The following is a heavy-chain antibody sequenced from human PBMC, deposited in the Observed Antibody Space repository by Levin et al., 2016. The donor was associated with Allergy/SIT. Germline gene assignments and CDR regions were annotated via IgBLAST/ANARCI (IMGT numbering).Heavy chain of an antibody. CDR3: ARGGFSGLDA. J-gene: IGHJ5*02. CDR1: GGFISGSSYY. V-gene: IGHV4-39*07. Sequence: GSLRLSCTVSGGFISGSSYYWGWIRQPPGKGLEWIGSIYDSGSTHYKPSLKSRVTISVDTSKKRVSLRLSSVTAADTAVYYCARGGFSGLDAWGQGTLVTVSS. CDR2: IYDSGST. D-gene: IGHD2/OR15-2a*01.